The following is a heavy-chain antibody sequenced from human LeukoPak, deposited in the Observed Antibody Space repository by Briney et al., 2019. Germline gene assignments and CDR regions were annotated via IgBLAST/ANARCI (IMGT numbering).Heavy chain of an antibody. CDR2: VGSVASGGT. CDR1: GFTFSSYA. V-gene: IGHV3-23*01. CDR3: ARKSVAEAGIVLDY. Sequence: GASLRLSCAASGFTFSSYAMSWVRQAPGKGLDWVSGVGSVASGGTFYADSVKGRFTISRDTSKNTLYLQMNSLRAEDTAVYYCARKSVAEAGIVLDYWGPGTLVTVSS. D-gene: IGHD6-19*01. J-gene: IGHJ4*02.